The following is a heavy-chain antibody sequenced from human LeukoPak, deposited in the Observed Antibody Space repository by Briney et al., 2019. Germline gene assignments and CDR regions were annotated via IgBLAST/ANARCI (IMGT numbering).Heavy chain of an antibody. V-gene: IGHV3-21*01. J-gene: IGHJ4*02. CDR1: GLGFSSFS. CDR3: ARLRRTSDSSGYYYYYDY. Sequence: GGSLRLSCAASGLGFSSFSFNWIRQAPGKGLEWVSSITPTTSYIYYADSVRGRFTISRENAKNSLYLQMNSLRAEDTAAYYCARLRRTSDSSGYYYYYDYWGQGTPVTVSS. CDR2: ITPTTSYI. D-gene: IGHD3-22*01.